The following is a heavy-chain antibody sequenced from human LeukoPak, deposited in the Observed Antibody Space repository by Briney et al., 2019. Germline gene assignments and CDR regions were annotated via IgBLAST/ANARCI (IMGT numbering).Heavy chain of an antibody. CDR3: ARGRYYFEY. CDR2: SNSDGITT. V-gene: IGHV3-74*01. Sequence: GGSLRLSCAASGFTFNTYWMHWVRHAPGKGLVWVSRSNSDGITTTYADSVRGRFAISRDNDKNTLYLQMNSLRAEDTAVYYCARGRYYFEYWGQGILVTVSS. J-gene: IGHJ4*02. CDR1: GFTFNTYW.